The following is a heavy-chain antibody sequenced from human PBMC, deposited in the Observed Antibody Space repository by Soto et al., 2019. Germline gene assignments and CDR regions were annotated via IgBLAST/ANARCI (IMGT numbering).Heavy chain of an antibody. CDR1: GFAFSNFA. Sequence: EVQLLESGGSSVQPGGSVRLSCAASGFAFSNFAMTWVRQAPRKGLEWVSTISGSGGYTYYGDSVKGRFTISRDDSKNTLYLQMNSLTSPDTAVYYCAKGTALTPHHDAFHIWGQGTMVSVSS. J-gene: IGHJ3*02. V-gene: IGHV3-23*01. CDR3: AKGTALTPHHDAFHI. D-gene: IGHD4-17*01. CDR2: ISGSGGYT.